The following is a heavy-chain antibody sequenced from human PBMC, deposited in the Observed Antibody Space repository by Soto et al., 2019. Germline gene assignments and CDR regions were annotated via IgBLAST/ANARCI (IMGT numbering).Heavy chain of an antibody. J-gene: IGHJ3*02. CDR3: ARTRFLEWLFGAFDI. CDR2: IYYSGST. D-gene: IGHD3-3*01. Sequence: SETLSLTCTVSGGSISSGGYYWSWIRQPPGKGLEWIGYIYYSGSTNYNPSLKSRVTISVDTSKNQFSLKLSSVTAADTAVYYCARTRFLEWLFGAFDIWGQGTMVTVSS. CDR1: GGSISSGGYY. V-gene: IGHV4-61*08.